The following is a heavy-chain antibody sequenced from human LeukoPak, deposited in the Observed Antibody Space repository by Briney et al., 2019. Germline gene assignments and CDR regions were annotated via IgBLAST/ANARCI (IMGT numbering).Heavy chain of an antibody. CDR3: ARVWGYYDSSGYYPYYFDY. V-gene: IGHV4-59*01. CDR2: IYYSGST. CDR1: GGSISSYY. D-gene: IGHD3-22*01. Sequence: PSETLSLTCTVSGGSISSYYWSWIRQPPGKGLEWIGYIYYSGSTNYNPSLKSRVTMSVDTSKNQFSLKLSSVTAADTAVYYCARVWGYYDSSGYYPYYFDYWGQGTLVTVSS. J-gene: IGHJ4*02.